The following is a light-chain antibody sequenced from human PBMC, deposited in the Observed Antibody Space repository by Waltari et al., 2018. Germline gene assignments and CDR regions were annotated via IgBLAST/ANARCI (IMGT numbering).Light chain of an antibody. Sequence: SYELTQPPSVSVSPGQTARITCPGDALPNKYAYGYQQRAGQAPVLVICEDTKRPSGIPEMFSGSISGTLATVTISGAQVDDEADYYCYSTDSSAYVFGTGTKVTVL. J-gene: IGLJ1*01. CDR2: EDT. CDR3: YSTDSSAYV. V-gene: IGLV3-10*01. CDR1: ALPNKY.